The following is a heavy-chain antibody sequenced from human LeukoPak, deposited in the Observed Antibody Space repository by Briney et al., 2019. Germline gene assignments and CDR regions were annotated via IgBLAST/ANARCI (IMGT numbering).Heavy chain of an antibody. V-gene: IGHV3-15*04. J-gene: IGHJ6*02. Sequence: PGGSLRLSCAASGFTFSNAWMSWVRQAPGKGLEWVGRIVTKTDGGTTDYAAPMKGRFTISRDDSKNTLYLQMNSLKTEDTAVYYCTTAGGTWNYYSYAMDVWGQGTTVTVSS. D-gene: IGHD1-1*01. CDR1: GFTFSNAW. CDR2: IVTKTDGGTT. CDR3: TTAGGTWNYYSYAMDV.